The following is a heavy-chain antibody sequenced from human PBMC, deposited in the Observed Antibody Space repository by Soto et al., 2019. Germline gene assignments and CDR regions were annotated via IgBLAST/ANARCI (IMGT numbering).Heavy chain of an antibody. CDR3: ARGSSRGYSYGLKTLVY. CDR1: GYSFTSYA. CDR2: INAIIGTA. J-gene: IGHJ4*02. D-gene: IGHD5-18*01. Sequence: ASVKVSCKASGYSFTSYAIHWMRQAPGQRLEWMGGINAIIGTAKDAQKFQGRVTITADASTSTAYMEVSSLRSEDTAVYYCARGSSRGYSYGLKTLVYWGQGTLVTVSS. V-gene: IGHV1-3*01.